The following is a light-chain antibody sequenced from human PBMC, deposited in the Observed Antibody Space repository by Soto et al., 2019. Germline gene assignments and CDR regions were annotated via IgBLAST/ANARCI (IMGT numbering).Light chain of an antibody. CDR1: SSDVGGYNY. Sequence: QSALTQPASVSGSPGQSITMSCTGTSSDVGGYNYVSWYQQHPGKAPKLMIYDVSNRPSGVSNRFSGSKSGNTVSLTISGLQAEDEADYYCSSYTTSSTRVFGGGTKVTVL. J-gene: IGLJ2*01. CDR2: DVS. V-gene: IGLV2-14*01. CDR3: SSYTTSSTRV.